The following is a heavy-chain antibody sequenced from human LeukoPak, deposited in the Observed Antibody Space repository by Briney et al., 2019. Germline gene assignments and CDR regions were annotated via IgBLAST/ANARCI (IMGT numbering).Heavy chain of an antibody. CDR3: ARSHIDYLFWRGYYFDD. CDR1: GFTLNRYD. D-gene: IGHD3-3*01. Sequence: GGSLRLSCAASGFTLNRYDMHWVLQAPGEGLEWVSSIGTAGDTHYPDSVKGRFTISREIAKNSFYLQMNTLGAGDTAVYFCARSHIDYLFWRGYYFDDWGQGTLVTVSS. CDR2: IGTAGDT. J-gene: IGHJ4*02. V-gene: IGHV3-13*01.